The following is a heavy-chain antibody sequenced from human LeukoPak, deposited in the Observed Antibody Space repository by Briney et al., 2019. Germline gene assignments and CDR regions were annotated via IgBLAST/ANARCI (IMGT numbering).Heavy chain of an antibody. V-gene: IGHV3-23*01. CDR2: ISGRGDST. CDR3: ANAIAAPVWYFDL. D-gene: IGHD6-13*01. Sequence: PGGSLRLSCAASRFTFSSYAMSWVRQAPGKGPEWVSTISGRGDSTYYADSVKGRFTISRDNSRNTLYLQMNTLRAEDTAVYYCANAIAAPVWYFDLWGRGTLVTVSS. CDR1: RFTFSSYA. J-gene: IGHJ2*01.